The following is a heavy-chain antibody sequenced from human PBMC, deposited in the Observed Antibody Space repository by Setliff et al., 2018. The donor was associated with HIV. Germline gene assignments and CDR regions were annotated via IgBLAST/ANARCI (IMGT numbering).Heavy chain of an antibody. CDR2: IYSGGST. V-gene: IGHV3-66*01. Sequence: GALRLSCAASGFTVSSNYMTWVRQAPGKGLEWVSVIYSGGSTYYADSVKGRFTISRDDSKNTLYLQMNSLRAEDTAVYYCASLGGLLYTSSSLRGVDYWGQGTLVTVSS. D-gene: IGHD6-6*01. CDR1: GFTVSSNY. CDR3: ASLGGLLYTSSSLRGVDY. J-gene: IGHJ4*02.